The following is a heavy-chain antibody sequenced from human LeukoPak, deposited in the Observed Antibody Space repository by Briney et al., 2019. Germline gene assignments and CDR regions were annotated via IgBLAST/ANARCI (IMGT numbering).Heavy chain of an antibody. Sequence: SGPTLVKPTDTLTLTCTFSGFSLRSTPMGVGWIRQPPGKALEWLALIYWDDDKRYRPSLQSRLTITKDTSKNQVVLIMTNMDPVDTATYFCAHRLDLVGTSHSGAFDFWGRGTMVTVSS. D-gene: IGHD3/OR15-3a*01. V-gene: IGHV2-5*02. J-gene: IGHJ3*01. CDR1: GFSLRSTPMG. CDR3: AHRLDLVGTSHSGAFDF. CDR2: IYWDDDK.